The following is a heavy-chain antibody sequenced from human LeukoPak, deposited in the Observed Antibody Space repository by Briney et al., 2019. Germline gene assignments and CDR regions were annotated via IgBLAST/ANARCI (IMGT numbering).Heavy chain of an antibody. Sequence: SQTLSLTCALSGDSFSSNSAAWTWSRQSPSRGLERLGRTYYRSKWYNDYAVSVKSRITINPATSKNQFSLQLNSVTPEDTAVYYCARVRSSTSYYYYMDVWGKGTTVTVSS. CDR1: GDSFSSNSAA. J-gene: IGHJ6*03. D-gene: IGHD2-2*01. CDR2: TYYRSKWYN. CDR3: ARVRSSTSYYYYMDV. V-gene: IGHV6-1*01.